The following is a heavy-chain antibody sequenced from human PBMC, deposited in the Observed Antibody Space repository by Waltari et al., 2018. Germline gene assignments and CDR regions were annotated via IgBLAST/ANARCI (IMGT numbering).Heavy chain of an antibody. CDR3: ARGNSRGLEGILEIHNWFDP. J-gene: IGHJ5*02. D-gene: IGHD3-3*01. V-gene: IGHV4-4*07. CDR2: IYTSGSN. Sequence: QVQLQESGPGLVKPSETLSLTCTVSGGSISSYYWSWIRQPAGKGLEWIGRIYTSGSNNYHPALKCRVTVSVDTSKNQFSVKLSSVTAADTAVYYCARGNSRGLEGILEIHNWFDPWGQGTLVTVSS. CDR1: GGSISSYY.